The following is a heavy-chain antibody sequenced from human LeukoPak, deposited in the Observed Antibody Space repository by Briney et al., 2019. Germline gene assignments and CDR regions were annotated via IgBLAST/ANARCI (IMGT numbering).Heavy chain of an antibody. D-gene: IGHD6-19*01. V-gene: IGHV4-39*01. Sequence: PSETLSLTCSVSGGSISSGTYYWGWIRQTPGKGLEWIATIYYSGTTYYNPPLRSRVTISVDTSKNQFSLKLTSVPAADTAIYSFAVHKTVARGCYEFDYWGQGTLVTVSS. CDR3: AVHKTVARGCYEFDY. J-gene: IGHJ4*02. CDR2: IYYSGTT. CDR1: GGSISSGTYY.